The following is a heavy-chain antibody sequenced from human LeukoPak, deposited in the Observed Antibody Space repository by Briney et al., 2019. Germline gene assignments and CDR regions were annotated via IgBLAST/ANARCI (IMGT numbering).Heavy chain of an antibody. CDR2: ISGSSSRT. J-gene: IGHJ4*02. CDR1: GFTFRRFA. D-gene: IGHD3-3*01. Sequence: PGGSLRLSCAASGFTFRRFAMSWVRQSPGKGLEWVSAISGSSSRTYYADSVKGRFAISRDNSKNTLYLQMNSLRAEDTAVYYCAKDPYYEFWSAPPPDYWGQGTLVTVSS. V-gene: IGHV3-23*01. CDR3: AKDPYYEFWSAPPPDY.